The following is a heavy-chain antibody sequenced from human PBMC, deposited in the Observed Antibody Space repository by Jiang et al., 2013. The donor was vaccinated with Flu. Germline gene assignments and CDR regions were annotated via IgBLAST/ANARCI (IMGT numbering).Heavy chain of an antibody. J-gene: IGHJ4*02. CDR3: ARVQWELLDYFDY. CDR1: GGSFSGYY. D-gene: IGHD1-26*01. V-gene: IGHV4-34*01. Sequence: LLKPSETLSLTCAVYGGSFSGYYWSWIRQPPGKGLEWIGEINHSGSTNYNPSLKSRVTISVDTSKNQFSLKLSSVTAADTAVYYCARVQWELLDYFDYWGQGTLVTVSS. CDR2: INHSGST.